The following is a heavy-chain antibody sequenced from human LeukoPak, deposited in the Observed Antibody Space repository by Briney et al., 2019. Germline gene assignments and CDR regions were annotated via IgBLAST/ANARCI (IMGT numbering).Heavy chain of an antibody. V-gene: IGHV4-34*01. D-gene: IGHD6-19*01. Sequence: SETLSLTCAVSGGSFSGYCWSWIRQPPGKGLEWIGEINHSGSTNYNPSLKSRVTISVDTSKNQFSLKLSSVTAADTAVYYCARHEYSSGWYMNNWFDPWGQGTLVTVSS. J-gene: IGHJ5*02. CDR3: ARHEYSSGWYMNNWFDP. CDR2: INHSGST. CDR1: GGSFSGYC.